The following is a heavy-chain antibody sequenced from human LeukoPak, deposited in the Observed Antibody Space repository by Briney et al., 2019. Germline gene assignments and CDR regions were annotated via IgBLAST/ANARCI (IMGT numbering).Heavy chain of an antibody. CDR2: ISYNGSNK. J-gene: IGHJ4*02. CDR1: GFTFSSYG. V-gene: IGHV3-30*18. CDR3: AKSSNYDYGGNSGYFDY. D-gene: IGHD4-23*01. Sequence: PGGSLRLSCAASGFTFSSYGMHWVRQAPGKGLEWVAVISYNGSNKYCADSVKGRFTISRDNSKNTLYLQMNSLRAEDTAVYYCAKSSNYDYGGNSGYFDYWGQGTLVTVSS.